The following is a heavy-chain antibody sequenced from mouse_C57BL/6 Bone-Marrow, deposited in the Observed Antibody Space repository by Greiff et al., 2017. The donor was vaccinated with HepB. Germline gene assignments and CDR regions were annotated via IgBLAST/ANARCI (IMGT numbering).Heavy chain of an antibody. Sequence: VQLQQSGPELVKPGASVKISCKASGYAFSSSWMNWVKQRPGKGLEWIGRIYPGDGDTNYNGKFKGKATLTADKSSSTAYMQLSSLTSEDSAVYFCSYYSNPAWFAYWGQGTLVTVSA. D-gene: IGHD2-5*01. J-gene: IGHJ3*01. CDR1: GYAFSSSW. V-gene: IGHV1-82*01. CDR2: IYPGDGDT. CDR3: SYYSNPAWFAY.